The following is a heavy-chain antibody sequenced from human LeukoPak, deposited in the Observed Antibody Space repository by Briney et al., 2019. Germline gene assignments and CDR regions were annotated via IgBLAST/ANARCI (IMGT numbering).Heavy chain of an antibody. CDR3: ARANPYSYGKYYYYYGMHV. Sequence: GGCLRLSCAASGFTFSCYWRDWVRQATGKGLVWVSRINSDGSSTSYADSVKGRFTSSRDNAKNTLYLQMNSLRAEDTAVYYCARANPYSYGKYYYYYGMHVWGKGTTVTVPS. D-gene: IGHD5-18*01. CDR1: GFTFSCYW. V-gene: IGHV3-74*01. CDR2: INSDGSST. J-gene: IGHJ6*04.